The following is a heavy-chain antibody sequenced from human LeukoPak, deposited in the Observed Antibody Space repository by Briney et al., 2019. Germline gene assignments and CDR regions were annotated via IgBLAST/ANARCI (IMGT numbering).Heavy chain of an antibody. D-gene: IGHD5-12*01. CDR2: ITDAVGST. CDR1: GFTFSSSS. Sequence: GGSLRLSCAASGFTFSSSSISWVRQAPGKGLEWVSAITDAVGSTHYADSVKGRFTISSDNSKNTVYLQMNSLRPEDMAVYHCAKEIFSGLLYIDYWGQGTLVTVSS. J-gene: IGHJ4*02. CDR3: AKEIFSGLLYIDY. V-gene: IGHV3-23*01.